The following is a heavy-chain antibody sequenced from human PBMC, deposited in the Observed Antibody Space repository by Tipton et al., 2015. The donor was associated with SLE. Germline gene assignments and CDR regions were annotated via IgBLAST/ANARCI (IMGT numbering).Heavy chain of an antibody. J-gene: IGHJ4*02. CDR1: GFTFSNSW. V-gene: IGHV3-23*03. CDR3: ALQRGYSYGFDY. CDR2: IYGDGSST. D-gene: IGHD5-18*01. Sequence: SLGLSCATSGFTFSNSWMHWVRQAPGKGLEWVSGIYGDGSSTYYADSVRGRFTITRDNSKNTLYLQMHSLRAEDTAVYYDALQRGYSYGFDYWGQGTLVTVSS.